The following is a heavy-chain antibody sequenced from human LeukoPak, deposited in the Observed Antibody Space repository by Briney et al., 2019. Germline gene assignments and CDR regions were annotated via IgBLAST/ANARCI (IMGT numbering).Heavy chain of an antibody. V-gene: IGHV1-8*01. Sequence: ASVKVSCKASGYTFTSYDINWVRQATGQGLEWMGWMNPNSGNTGYAQKFQGRVTMTRNTSISTAYMELSSLRSEDTAVYYCARVTGYGSGSYYVGNWFDPWGQGTLVTVSS. CDR1: GYTFTSYD. D-gene: IGHD3-10*01. J-gene: IGHJ5*02. CDR2: MNPNSGNT. CDR3: ARVTGYGSGSYYVGNWFDP.